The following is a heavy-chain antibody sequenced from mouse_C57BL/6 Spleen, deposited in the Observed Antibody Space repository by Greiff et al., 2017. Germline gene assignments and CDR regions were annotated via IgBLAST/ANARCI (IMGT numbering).Heavy chain of an antibody. V-gene: IGHV2-9-1*01. CDR1: GFSLTSYS. CDR3: ASRQTAQFAY. J-gene: IGHJ3*01. D-gene: IGHD3-2*02. Sequence: VKLKESGPGLVAPSQCLSISCTVSGFSLTSYSISWVRQPPGKGLEWLGVICTGGGTNYNSALISSLGISTVNSKSHASYKMNSLQTDDTARYYCASRQTAQFAYWGQGTLVTVSA. CDR2: ICTGGGT.